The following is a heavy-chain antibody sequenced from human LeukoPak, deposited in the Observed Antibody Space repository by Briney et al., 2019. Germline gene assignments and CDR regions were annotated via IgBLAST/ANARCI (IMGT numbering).Heavy chain of an antibody. CDR3: AKGYEKYDAFDI. D-gene: IGHD1-1*01. J-gene: IGHJ3*02. CDR2: ISGSGGST. Sequence: GGSLRLSCAASGFPFSSYAMSWVRQAPGKGLEWVSAISGSGGSTYYADSVKGRFTISRDNSKNTLYLQMNSLRAEDTAVYYCAKGYEKYDAFDIWGQGTMVTVSS. V-gene: IGHV3-23*01. CDR1: GFPFSSYA.